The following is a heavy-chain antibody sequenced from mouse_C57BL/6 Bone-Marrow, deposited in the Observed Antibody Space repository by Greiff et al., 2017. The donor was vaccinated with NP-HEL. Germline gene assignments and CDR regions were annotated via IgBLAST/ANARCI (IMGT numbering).Heavy chain of an antibody. CDR2: IDPGTGGT. CDR3: TRWDSSGFFAY. D-gene: IGHD3-2*02. V-gene: IGHV1-15*01. CDR1: GYTFTDYE. Sequence: VQLQQSGAELVRPGASVTLSCKASGYTFTDYEMHWVKQTPVHGLEWIGAIDPGTGGTAYNQKFKGKAILTADKSSSTAYMELRSLTSEDSAVYYCTRWDSSGFFAYWGQGTLVTVSA. J-gene: IGHJ3*01.